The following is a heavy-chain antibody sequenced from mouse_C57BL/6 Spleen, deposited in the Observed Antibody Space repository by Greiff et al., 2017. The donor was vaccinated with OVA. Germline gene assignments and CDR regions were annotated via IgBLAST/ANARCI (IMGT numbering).Heavy chain of an antibody. D-gene: IGHD1-1*01. J-gene: IGHJ3*01. CDR1: GFTFTDYY. CDR2: IRNKANGYTT. Sequence: EVMLVESGGGLVQPGGSPSLSCAASGFTFTDYYMSWVRQPPGKALEWLGFIRNKANGYTTEYSASVKGRFTISRDNSQSILYLQMNALRAEDSATYYCARYYGTSWFAYWGQGTLVTVSA. V-gene: IGHV7-3*01. CDR3: ARYYGTSWFAY.